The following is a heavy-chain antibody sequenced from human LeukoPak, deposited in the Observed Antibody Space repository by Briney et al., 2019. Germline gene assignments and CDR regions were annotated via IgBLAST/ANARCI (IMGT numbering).Heavy chain of an antibody. CDR2: IYHSGST. Sequence: PSETLSLTCDVSGDSISGSNWWNGVRQPPGKGRGGIGGIYHSGSTNYNPSLKSRLTMSVDKSKNQFSLKLSSVTAAHTAVYYCARGNTLDTFDYWGQGTLVTGSS. V-gene: IGHV4-4*02. D-gene: IGHD5-18*01. J-gene: IGHJ4*02. CDR1: GDSISGSNW. CDR3: ARGNTLDTFDY.